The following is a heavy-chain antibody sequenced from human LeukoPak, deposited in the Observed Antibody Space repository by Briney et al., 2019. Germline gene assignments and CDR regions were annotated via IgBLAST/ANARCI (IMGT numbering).Heavy chain of an antibody. CDR3: ARVSSSGRHFDY. CDR2: IYYSGST. D-gene: IGHD6-19*01. J-gene: IGHJ4*02. CDR1: GGSISSSSYY. Sequence: KPSETLFLTCTVSGGSISSSSYYWGWIRQPPGKGLEWIGSIYYSGSTYYNPSLKSRVTISVDTSKNQFSLKLSSVTAADTAVYYCARVSSSGRHFDYWGQGTLVTVSS. V-gene: IGHV4-39*07.